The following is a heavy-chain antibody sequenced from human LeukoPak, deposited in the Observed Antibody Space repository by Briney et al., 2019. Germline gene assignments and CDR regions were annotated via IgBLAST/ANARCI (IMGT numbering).Heavy chain of an antibody. J-gene: IGHJ4*02. CDR1: GFTFDDYA. Sequence: GGSLRLSCVASGFTFDDYAMGWVRQRPGRGLEWVSGIYSKGGRIVYADSVKGRFTISRDNAKNSLYLQMSSLSAEDTALYYCARVHSACSTGACYTGLFDSWGQGTLVTVSS. CDR2: IYSKGGRI. CDR3: ARVHSACSTGACYTGLFDS. D-gene: IGHD2-15*01. V-gene: IGHV3-20*04.